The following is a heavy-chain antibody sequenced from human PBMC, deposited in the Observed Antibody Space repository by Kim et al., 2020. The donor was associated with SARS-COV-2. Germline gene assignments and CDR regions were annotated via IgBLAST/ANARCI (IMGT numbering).Heavy chain of an antibody. CDR3: TTPLRWELGDFDY. CDR1: GFTFSDAW. CDR2: IKSKTEGGAT. D-gene: IGHD1-26*01. Sequence: GGSLRLSCAASGFTFSDAWMSWVRQAPGKGLEWIGRIKSKTEGGATDYAAPVKGRFTISRDDSKNSLYLQMNSLKTEDTAVYYCTTPLRWELGDFDYWGQGTLVTVSS. J-gene: IGHJ4*02. V-gene: IGHV3-15*01.